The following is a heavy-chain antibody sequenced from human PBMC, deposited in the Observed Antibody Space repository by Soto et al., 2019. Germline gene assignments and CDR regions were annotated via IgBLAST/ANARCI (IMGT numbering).Heavy chain of an antibody. V-gene: IGHV5-51*01. Sequence: LKISCKGSGYSFTSYWIGWVRQMPGKGLEWMGIIYPGDSDTRYSPSLQGQVTISADKSISTAYLQWSSLKASDTAMYYCARAGYYDILTGYPHADYYYYGMDVWGQGTTVTVS. J-gene: IGHJ6*02. CDR1: GYSFTSYW. CDR2: IYPGDSDT. CDR3: ARAGYYDILTGYPHADYYYYGMDV. D-gene: IGHD3-9*01.